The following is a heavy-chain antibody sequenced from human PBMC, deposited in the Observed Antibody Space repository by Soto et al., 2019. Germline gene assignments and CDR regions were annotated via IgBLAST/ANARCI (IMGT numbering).Heavy chain of an antibody. Sequence: GGSLRLSCAVSGFTFDDNAMHWVRQAPEKGLEGVSGINWKSDIGYADSVKARFTISRDNAENSLYLQMNSLRAKDTALYYCAISQDRGGSTTFIYWGQGTQVTVSS. J-gene: IGHJ4*02. V-gene: IGHV3-9*01. D-gene: IGHD3-16*01. CDR2: INWKSDI. CDR3: AISQDRGGSTTFIY. CDR1: GFTFDDNA.